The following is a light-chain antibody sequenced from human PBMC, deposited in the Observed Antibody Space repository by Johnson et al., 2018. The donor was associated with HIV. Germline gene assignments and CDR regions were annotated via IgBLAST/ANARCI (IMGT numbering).Light chain of an antibody. Sequence: SVLTQPPSVSAAPGQKVTISCSGSSSNIGNNYVSWYQQLPGTAPKVLIYDNNKRPSGIPDRFSGSKSGTSATLGITGLQTGDEADYYCGAWDSSLSAYVFATETKVTVL. CDR3: GAWDSSLSAYV. CDR1: SSNIGNNY. J-gene: IGLJ1*01. CDR2: DNN. V-gene: IGLV1-51*01.